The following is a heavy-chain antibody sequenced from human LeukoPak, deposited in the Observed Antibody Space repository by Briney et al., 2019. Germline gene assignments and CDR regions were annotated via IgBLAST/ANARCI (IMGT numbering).Heavy chain of an antibody. V-gene: IGHV4-34*01. J-gene: IGHJ5*02. CDR1: GGSISGYY. Sequence: SETLSLTCTVSGGSISGYYWSWIRQPPGKGLEWIGEINHSGSTNYNPSLKSRVTISVDTSKNQFSLKLSSVTAADTAVYYCARGPELLWFGEGGRWFDPWGQGTLVTVSS. CDR2: INHSGST. D-gene: IGHD3-10*01. CDR3: ARGPELLWFGEGGRWFDP.